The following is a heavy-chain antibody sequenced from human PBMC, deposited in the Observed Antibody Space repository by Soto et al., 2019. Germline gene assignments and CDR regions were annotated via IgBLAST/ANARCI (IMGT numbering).Heavy chain of an antibody. CDR1: GGSFRRYY. J-gene: IGHJ4*02. V-gene: IGHV4-34*01. Sequence: PPENLSLTCSVYGGSFRRYYWSWIRQPPGMGLEWIGEINHSGSTNYNPSLKSRVPISVDTSKNQFSLKLSSVTAADTAVYYCASGGSSGVVGAETPGWYADWGKGT. CDR2: INHSGST. D-gene: IGHD2-15*01. CDR3: ASGGSSGVVGAETPGWYAD.